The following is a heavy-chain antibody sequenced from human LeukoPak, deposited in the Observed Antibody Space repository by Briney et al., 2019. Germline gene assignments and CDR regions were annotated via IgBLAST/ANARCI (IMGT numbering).Heavy chain of an antibody. J-gene: IGHJ3*01. CDR3: ARGVNYDSADAFDF. D-gene: IGHD3-22*01. CDR2: ISSASTTI. CDR1: GFTFSYYS. V-gene: IGHV3-48*01. Sequence: RGSLRLSCAASGFTFSYYSMNWVRQAPGKGLEWVSYISSASTTIYYADSVRGRFTISRDNAKNSLYVQMNSLRAEDTAVYYCARGVNYDSADAFDFWGQGTVVTVSS.